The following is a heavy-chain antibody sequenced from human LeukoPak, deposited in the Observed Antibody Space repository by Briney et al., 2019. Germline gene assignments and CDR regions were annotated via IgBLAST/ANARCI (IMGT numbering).Heavy chain of an antibody. CDR2: INPDGSGK. J-gene: IGHJ4*02. CDR3: ASWGAGGNS. CDR1: GFTLSTYW. Sequence: PGGSLRLSCEASGFTLSTYWMNWVRQVPGKGLGWVAGINPDGSGKRYVDSVKGRFTIASDNADNSLSLQMNSLRAEDTAVYYCASWGAGGNSWGQGTLVTVSS. D-gene: IGHD3-16*01. V-gene: IGHV3-7*01.